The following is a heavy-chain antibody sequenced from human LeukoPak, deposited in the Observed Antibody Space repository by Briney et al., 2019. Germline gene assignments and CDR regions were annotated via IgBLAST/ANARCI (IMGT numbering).Heavy chain of an antibody. J-gene: IGHJ3*02. CDR1: GFTFSSYA. V-gene: IGHV3-30*04. D-gene: IGHD3-10*01. CDR3: ARVYGSGTLRAFDI. Sequence: GGSLRLSCAASGFTFSSYAMHWVRQAPGKGLEWVAVISYDGSNKYYADSVKGRFTISRDNSKNTLYLQMNSLRAEDTAVYYCARVYGSGTLRAFDIWGQGTMVTVSS. CDR2: ISYDGSNK.